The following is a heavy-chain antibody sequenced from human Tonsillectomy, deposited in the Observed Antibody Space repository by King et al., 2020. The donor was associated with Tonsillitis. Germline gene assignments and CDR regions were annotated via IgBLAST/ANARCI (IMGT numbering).Heavy chain of an antibody. CDR2: VSYDGSNT. CDR1: AFTFGSYG. V-gene: IGHV3-30*03. J-gene: IGHJ6*02. D-gene: IGHD3-10*01. CDR3: ARDVYGSGSSLDQGDQGYGVDV. Sequence: VQLVESGGGVVQPGTSLRLSCGASAFTFGSYGMHWVRQAPGKGLDWVAVVSYDGSNTHYAESVKGRFTISRDNSKNMVYLQLNSLRVEDTAVYYCARDVYGSGSSLDQGDQGYGVDVWGRGTTVTVSS.